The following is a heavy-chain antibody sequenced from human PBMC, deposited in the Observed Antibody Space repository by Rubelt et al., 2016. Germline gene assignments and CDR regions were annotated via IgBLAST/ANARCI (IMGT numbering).Heavy chain of an antibody. CDR2: ISSSSSSI. D-gene: IGHD4/OR15-4a*01. CDR1: GLTFSDYS. J-gene: IGHJ4*02. V-gene: IGHV3-48*04. CDR3: ARGNGAKFDH. Sequence: EVQLVESGGGLVQPGGSLRLSCAASGLTFSDYSMNWVRQAPGRGLEWISYISSSSSSIYYADSVKGRFTISRDNAKNSLYLQLNSLGAEDTAVYYCARGNGAKFDHWGQGSLVTVSS.